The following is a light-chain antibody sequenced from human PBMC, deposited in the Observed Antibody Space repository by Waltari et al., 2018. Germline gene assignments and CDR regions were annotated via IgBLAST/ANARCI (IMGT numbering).Light chain of an antibody. Sequence: QAVVTREPSLTVSPGGTVTLNCGSSAGAVTSGLYPYWFQQKPGQAPRTLIYDTSNKHSWTPARFSGSLLGGKAALTLSGAQPEDEAEYYCLISYSGVGVFGGGTKLTVL. CDR3: LISYSGVGV. J-gene: IGLJ3*02. V-gene: IGLV7-46*01. CDR2: DTS. CDR1: AGAVTSGLY.